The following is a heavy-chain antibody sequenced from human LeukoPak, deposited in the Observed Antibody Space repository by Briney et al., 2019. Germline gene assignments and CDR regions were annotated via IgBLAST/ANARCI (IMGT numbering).Heavy chain of an antibody. V-gene: IGHV3-23*01. CDR2: ISGSGHRT. J-gene: IGHJ4*02. CDR3: AKDWGEYFDYVWGSFTSFDS. D-gene: IGHD3-16*01. Sequence: GGTLRLSSAASGFTFSSYGVSWVRQAPGKGLEWVSGISGSGHRTYYADSVKGRFTISRDNSKSTLYLQMNSLRAEDTAVYYCAKDWGEYFDYVWGSFTSFDSWGQGTLVTVSS. CDR1: GFTFSSYG.